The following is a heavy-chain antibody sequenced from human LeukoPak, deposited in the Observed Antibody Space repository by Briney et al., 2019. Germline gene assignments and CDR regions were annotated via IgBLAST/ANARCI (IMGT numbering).Heavy chain of an antibody. CDR2: IYYSGST. CDR3: ARWRTRPRTYYYDSSGYGGRYFDY. J-gene: IGHJ4*02. D-gene: IGHD3-22*01. CDR1: GGSISSSSYY. Sequence: SETLSLTCTVSGGSISSSSYYWGWIRQPPGKGLEWIGSIYYSGSTYYNPSLKSRVTISVDTSKNQFSLKLSSVTAADTAVYYCARWRTRPRTYYYDSSGYGGRYFDYWGQGTLVTVSS. V-gene: IGHV4-39*07.